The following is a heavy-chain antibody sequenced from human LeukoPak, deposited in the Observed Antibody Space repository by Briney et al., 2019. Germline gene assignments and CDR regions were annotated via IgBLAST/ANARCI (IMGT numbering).Heavy chain of an antibody. V-gene: IGHV3-23*01. CDR1: GFTFDDYA. CDR3: AKVPSPVRFLEWFPDY. Sequence: GGSLRLSCAASGFTFDDYAMHWVRQAPGKGLEWVSAISGSGGSTYYADSVKGRFTISRDNSKNTLYLQMNSLRAEDTAVYYCAKVPSPVRFLEWFPDYWGQGTLVTVSS. J-gene: IGHJ4*02. CDR2: ISGSGGST. D-gene: IGHD3-3*01.